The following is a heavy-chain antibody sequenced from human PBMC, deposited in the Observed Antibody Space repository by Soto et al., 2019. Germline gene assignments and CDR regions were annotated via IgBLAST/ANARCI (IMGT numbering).Heavy chain of an antibody. CDR2: IYYSGST. CDR3: ARDLGMATKSDYYYGMDV. J-gene: IGHJ6*02. CDR1: GGSISSYY. V-gene: IGHV4-59*01. Sequence: SETLSLTCTVSGGSISSYYWSWIRQPPGKGLEWIGYIYYSGSTNYNPSLKSRVTISVDTSKNQFSLKLSSVTAADTAVYYCARDLGMATKSDYYYGMDVWGQGTTVTVSS. D-gene: IGHD5-12*01.